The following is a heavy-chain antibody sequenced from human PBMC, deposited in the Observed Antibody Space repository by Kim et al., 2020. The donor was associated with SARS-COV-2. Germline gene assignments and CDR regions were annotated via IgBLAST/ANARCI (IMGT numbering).Heavy chain of an antibody. CDR3: AREMPGIDWVHHDAFDI. V-gene: IGHV1-3*01. Sequence: FQGRVTITRDTSAGTAYMELSSMRSEDKAVYYCAREMPGIDWVHHDAFDIWGQGTMVTVSS. J-gene: IGHJ3*02. D-gene: IGHD3-9*01.